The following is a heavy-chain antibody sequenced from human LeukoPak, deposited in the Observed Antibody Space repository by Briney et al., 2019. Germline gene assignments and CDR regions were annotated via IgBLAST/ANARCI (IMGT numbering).Heavy chain of an antibody. D-gene: IGHD2-2*01. CDR2: IYHSGST. CDR3: ARGLGYCSSTSCSPFDP. CDR1: GGSISSGGYS. Sequence: SETLSLTCAVSGGSISSGGYSWSWIRQPPGKGLEWIGYIYHSGSTYYNPSLKSRVTISVDRSKNQFSLKLSSVTAADTAVYYCARGLGYCSSTSCSPFDPWGQGTLVTVSS. V-gene: IGHV4-30-2*01. J-gene: IGHJ5*02.